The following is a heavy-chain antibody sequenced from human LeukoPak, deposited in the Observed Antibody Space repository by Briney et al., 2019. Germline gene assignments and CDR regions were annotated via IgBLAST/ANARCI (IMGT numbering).Heavy chain of an antibody. Sequence: GGSLRLSCAAPVFTLSSDNMNWVRQAPGKGLEWVSYISSSSTTIYYADSVKGRFTISRDNAKNSLYLQMNSLRDEDTAVYYCARSRGSDYWGQGTLVTVSS. V-gene: IGHV3-48*02. J-gene: IGHJ4*02. CDR2: ISSSSTTI. CDR3: ARSRGSDY. CDR1: VFTLSSDN. D-gene: IGHD5-12*01.